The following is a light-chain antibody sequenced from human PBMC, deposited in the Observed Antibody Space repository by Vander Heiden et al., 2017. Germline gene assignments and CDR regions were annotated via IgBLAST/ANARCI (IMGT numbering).Light chain of an antibody. Sequence: DIQMTQSPSSLSASVGDRVTITCRASQSISSYLNWYQQKPGKAPKLLIYAASSLQSGVPSRFSGSGSGTDFTLTSSRLQPEDFATYYCQQSYSTPSFGHGTKVXIK. J-gene: IGKJ3*01. CDR3: QQSYSTPS. CDR1: QSISSY. CDR2: AAS. V-gene: IGKV1-39*01.